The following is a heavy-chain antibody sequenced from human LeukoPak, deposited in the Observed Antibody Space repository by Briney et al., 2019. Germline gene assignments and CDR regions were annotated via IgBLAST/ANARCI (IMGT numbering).Heavy chain of an antibody. J-gene: IGHJ5*02. CDR3: ARDAGGRTQREGWFDP. CDR1: GFTFSTYS. D-gene: IGHD1-26*01. Sequence: GGSLRLSCAASGFTFSTYSMNWVRQAPGKGLEWLSSISSGGMWIYYADSLKGRFTISRDNAKNSLYLQMKSLRVEDTGVYYCARDAGGRTQREGWFDPWGQGTLVTVSS. CDR2: ISSGGMWI. V-gene: IGHV3-21*01.